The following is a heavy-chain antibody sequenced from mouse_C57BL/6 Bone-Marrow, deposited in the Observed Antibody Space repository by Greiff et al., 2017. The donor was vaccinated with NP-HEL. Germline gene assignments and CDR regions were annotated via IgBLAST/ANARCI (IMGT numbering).Heavy chain of an antibody. V-gene: IGHV1-64*01. D-gene: IGHD2-12*01. J-gene: IGHJ2*01. CDR3: AIRAYYSPYYFDY. CDR2: IHPNSGST. CDR1: GYTFTSYW. Sequence: QVQLQQPGAELVKPGASVKLSCKASGYTFTSYWMHWVKQRPGQGLEWIGMIHPNSGSTNYNEKFKSKATLTVDKSSSTAYMQLSSLTSEDSAVYYCAIRAYYSPYYFDYWGQGTTLTVSS.